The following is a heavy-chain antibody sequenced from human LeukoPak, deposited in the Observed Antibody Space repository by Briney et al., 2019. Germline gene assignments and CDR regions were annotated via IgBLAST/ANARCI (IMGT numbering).Heavy chain of an antibody. CDR3: AREEDVYYDFWSGPTGTSYMDV. V-gene: IGHV3-48*04. Sequence: PGGSLRLSCAASGFTFSSYSMNWVRQAPGKGLEWVSYISSSSSTIYYADSVKGRFTISRDNAKNSLYLQMNSLRAEDTAVYYCAREEDVYYDFWSGPTGTSYMDVWGKGTTVTVSS. CDR2: ISSSSSTI. D-gene: IGHD3-3*01. CDR1: GFTFSSYS. J-gene: IGHJ6*03.